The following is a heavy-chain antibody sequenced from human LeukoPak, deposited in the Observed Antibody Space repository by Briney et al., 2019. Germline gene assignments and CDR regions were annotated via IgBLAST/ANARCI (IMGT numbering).Heavy chain of an antibody. Sequence: SETPSLTCTVSGGSISSYYWSWIRQPPGKGLEWIGYIYYSGSTNYNPSLKSRVTISVDTSKNQFSLKLSSVTAADTAVYYCARRTYYYDSWGQGTLVTVSS. CDR1: GGSISSYY. J-gene: IGHJ4*02. CDR2: IYYSGST. V-gene: IGHV4-59*08. D-gene: IGHD3-22*01. CDR3: ARRTYYYDS.